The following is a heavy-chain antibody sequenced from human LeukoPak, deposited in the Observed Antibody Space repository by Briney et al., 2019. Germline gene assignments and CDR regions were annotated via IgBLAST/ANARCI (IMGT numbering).Heavy chain of an antibody. V-gene: IGHV3-21*01. CDR3: ARAQLRFLEWKNWFDP. Sequence: GGSLRLSCAASGFTFSSYSMNWVRQAPGKGLEWVSSISSSSSYIYYADSVEGRFTISRDNAKNSLYLQMNSLRAEDTAVYYCARAQLRFLEWKNWFDPWGQGTLVTVSS. CDR2: ISSSSSYI. CDR1: GFTFSSYS. D-gene: IGHD3-3*01. J-gene: IGHJ5*02.